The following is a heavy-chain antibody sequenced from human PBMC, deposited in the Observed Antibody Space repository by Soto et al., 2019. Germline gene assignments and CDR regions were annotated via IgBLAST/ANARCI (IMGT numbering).Heavy chain of an antibody. Sequence: QVQLVESGGGVVQPGRSLRLSCAASGFTFSSYGMHWVRQAPGKGLEWVAVIWYDGSNKYYAGSVKGRFTISRDNSKNTLYLQMNSLRAEDTAVYYCARDLVPAAIYYYYGMDVWGQGTTVTVSS. D-gene: IGHD2-2*01. J-gene: IGHJ6*02. CDR3: ARDLVPAAIYYYYGMDV. CDR2: IWYDGSNK. CDR1: GFTFSSYG. V-gene: IGHV3-33*01.